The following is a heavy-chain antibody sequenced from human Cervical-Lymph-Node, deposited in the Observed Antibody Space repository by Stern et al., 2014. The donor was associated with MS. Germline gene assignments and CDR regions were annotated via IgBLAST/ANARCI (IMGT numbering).Heavy chain of an antibody. CDR2: IFYRGST. V-gene: IGHV4-59*01. CDR3: ARVLRRRVIGAPGAGYYFDY. J-gene: IGHJ4*02. CDR1: GDSINYYY. D-gene: IGHD6-13*01. Sequence: QVQLQESGPGLVQPSATLSLTCTVSGDSINYYYWGWIRQPPGQALEWLGYIFYRGSTTYNPSLKSRVTISVDTSKNQFSLNLSSVTAADTAVYYCARVLRRRVIGAPGAGYYFDYWGQGTLVTVPS.